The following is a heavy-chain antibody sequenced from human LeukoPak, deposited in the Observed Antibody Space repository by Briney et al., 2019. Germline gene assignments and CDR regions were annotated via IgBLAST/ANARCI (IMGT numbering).Heavy chain of an antibody. CDR2: IYASGST. CDR1: GDSIISDSYY. D-gene: IGHD2-15*01. J-gene: IGHJ5*02. CDR3: AGTRRYCSGGSCCNWFDP. V-gene: IGHV4-61*02. Sequence: SQTLSLTCTVSGDSIISDSYYWSWIRQPAGKGLEWIGRIYASGSTTYNVSLKSRLTISIDTPKNQFSLRLSSVTAADTALYYCAGTRRYCSGGSCCNWFDPWGQGILVTVSS.